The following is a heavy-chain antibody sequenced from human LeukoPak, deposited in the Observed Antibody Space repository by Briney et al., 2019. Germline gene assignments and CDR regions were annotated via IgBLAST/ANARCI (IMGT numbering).Heavy chain of an antibody. Sequence: SVKVSYKASGGTFSSYAISWVRQAPGQGLEWMGGIIPIFGTANYAQKFQGRVTITTDESTSTACMELSSLRSEDTAVYYCARDRSMVITGYYFDYWGQGTLVTVSS. D-gene: IGHD3-22*01. CDR3: ARDRSMVITGYYFDY. J-gene: IGHJ4*02. V-gene: IGHV1-69*05. CDR1: GGTFSSYA. CDR2: IIPIFGTA.